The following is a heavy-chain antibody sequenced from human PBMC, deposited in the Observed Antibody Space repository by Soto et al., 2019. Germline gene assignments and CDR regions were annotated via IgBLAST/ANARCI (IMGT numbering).Heavy chain of an antibody. D-gene: IGHD3-3*01. V-gene: IGHV3-23*01. CDR3: VKDWSGTKCPCMDV. J-gene: IGHJ6*02. CDR1: GFTFNNYA. Sequence: EVHLLESGGDLVQPGGSLRLSCAASGFTFNNYAMTWVRQAPGKGLEWVSSIGAGGDETYYADSVKGRFTISRDSSRTTLYLQMNTLRADDTAIYYCVKDWSGTKCPCMDVWGQGTTVTVSS. CDR2: IGAGGDET.